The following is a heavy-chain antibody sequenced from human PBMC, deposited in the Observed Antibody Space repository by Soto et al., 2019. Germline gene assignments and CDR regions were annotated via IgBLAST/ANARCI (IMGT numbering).Heavy chain of an antibody. CDR1: GFTFSNAW. Sequence: EVQLVESGGGLVKPGGSLRLSCAASGFTFSNAWMTWVRQAPGKGLEWVGRIKSKTDGGTIDYAAPVKGRFTVSRDDSETTLYLQMNSLKTEDTAVYYCTTDSGYRMSSLYFDYWGQGTQVTVSS. CDR2: IKSKTDGGTI. V-gene: IGHV3-15*01. D-gene: IGHD5-12*01. J-gene: IGHJ4*02. CDR3: TTDSGYRMSSLYFDY.